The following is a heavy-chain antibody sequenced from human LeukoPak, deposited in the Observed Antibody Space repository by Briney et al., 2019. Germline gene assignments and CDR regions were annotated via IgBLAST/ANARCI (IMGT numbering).Heavy chain of an antibody. CDR2: LTAGGNNV. CDR3: ARSDCGGDCYEYYYYGMDV. D-gene: IGHD2-21*02. J-gene: IGHJ6*02. V-gene: IGHV3-23*01. CDR1: GFSFTEHA. Sequence: GGSLRLSCAASGFSFTEHAMTGVRQTPTKGLEWVSSLTAGGNNVQYADFVEGRFTISRDNSKNTLYLQMNSLRAEDTAVYHCARSDCGGDCYEYYYYGMDVWGQGTTVTVSS.